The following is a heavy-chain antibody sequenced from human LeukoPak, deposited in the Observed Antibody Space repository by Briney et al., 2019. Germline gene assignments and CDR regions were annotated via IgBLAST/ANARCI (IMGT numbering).Heavy chain of an antibody. V-gene: IGHV4-39*07. CDR3: ARDPGADFWSGYLDY. D-gene: IGHD3-3*01. CDR2: IYYSGST. CDR1: GGSISSSSCY. Sequence: SETLSLTCTVSGGSISSSSCYWGWIRQPPGKGLEWIGSIYYSGSTYYNPSLKSRVTISVDTSKNQFSLKLSSVTAADTAVYYCARDPGADFWSGYLDYWGQGTLVTVSS. J-gene: IGHJ4*02.